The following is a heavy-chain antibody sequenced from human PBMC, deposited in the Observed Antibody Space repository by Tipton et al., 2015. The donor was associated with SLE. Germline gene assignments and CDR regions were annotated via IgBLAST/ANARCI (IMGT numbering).Heavy chain of an antibody. Sequence: SLRLSCAASGFTIENSAMNWVRQAPGKGLEWVSAMTGIGDTIYYADSVKGRFTVSRDIPKNTFYLQMNSLRDDDTAVFYCAKDHGYGYYYNMEVWGKGTTVIVS. V-gene: IGHV3-23*01. D-gene: IGHD5-12*01. CDR3: AKDHGYGYYYNMEV. J-gene: IGHJ6*03. CDR2: MTGIGDTI. CDR1: GFTIENSA.